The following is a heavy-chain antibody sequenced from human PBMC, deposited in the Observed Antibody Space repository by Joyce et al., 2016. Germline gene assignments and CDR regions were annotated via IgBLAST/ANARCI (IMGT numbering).Heavy chain of an antibody. V-gene: IGHV4-4*02. Sequence: QVQLQESGPGLVKPSGTLSLTCAVSGDSINTSNRWTWVRQSPGKGLGWIGEISQSGSTNHNPSLKSRVSMSIDKSKNQFSLRLSAVTAADTAVYYCANMGIRDYWGQGTLVTVSS. CDR2: ISQSGST. CDR3: ANMGIRDY. CDR1: GDSINTSNR. D-gene: IGHD7-27*01. J-gene: IGHJ4*02.